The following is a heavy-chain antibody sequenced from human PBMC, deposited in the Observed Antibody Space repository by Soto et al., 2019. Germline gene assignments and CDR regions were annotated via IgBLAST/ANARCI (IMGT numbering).Heavy chain of an antibody. Sequence: LRLSCAASGFTFSSYAMSWVRQPPGKGLEWVSRINAGGTSISYADSVKGRFTISGDNSKNTLYLQMNSLRAEDTAVYYWARDNYGHAFDIWGQGTMGTVSS. CDR2: INAGGTSI. V-gene: IGHV3-23*01. D-gene: IGHD4-17*01. CDR3: ARDNYGHAFDI. CDR1: GFTFSSYA. J-gene: IGHJ3*02.